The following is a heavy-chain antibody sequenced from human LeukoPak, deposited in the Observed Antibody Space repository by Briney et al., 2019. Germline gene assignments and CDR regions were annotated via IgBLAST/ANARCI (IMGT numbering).Heavy chain of an antibody. Sequence: PSETLSLTCTVSGGSISSSSYYWGWIRQPPGKGLEWIANIYYSGSTYLNPSLKSRVTISVDTSKNQFSLKLSSVTAADTAVYYCARVDYYDSSGYYDNWFDPWGQGTLVTVSS. CDR3: ARVDYYDSSGYYDNWFDP. V-gene: IGHV4-39*07. J-gene: IGHJ5*02. CDR2: IYYSGST. CDR1: GGSISSSSYY. D-gene: IGHD3-22*01.